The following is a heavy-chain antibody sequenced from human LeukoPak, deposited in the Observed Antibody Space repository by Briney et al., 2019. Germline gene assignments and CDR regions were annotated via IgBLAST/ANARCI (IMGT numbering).Heavy chain of an antibody. CDR3: ATPAAAGIDY. V-gene: IGHV3-48*01. CDR2: ISSSSTI. CDR1: GFTFSSYS. Sequence: GGSLRLSCEASGFTFSSYSMNWVRQAPGKGLEWVSYISSSSTIYYADSVKGRFTISRDNAKNSLYLQMNSLRAEDTAVYYCATPAAAGIDYWGQGTLVTVSS. J-gene: IGHJ4*02. D-gene: IGHD6-13*01.